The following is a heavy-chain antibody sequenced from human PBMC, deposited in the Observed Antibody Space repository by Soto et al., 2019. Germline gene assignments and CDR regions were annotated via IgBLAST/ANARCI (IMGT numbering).Heavy chain of an antibody. Sequence: EXXXXTCTVXXXSVSNXXXXXGWIRQSPGKGLEWIGSVYYRGRSXSKSSVKSRVTISVDTXKXPFSLNLKSVTASDTAVYFCVSQRNSALTHAYFDYWGXXAXVTVSS. J-gene: IGHJ4*01. CDR1: XXSVSNXXXX. CDR2: VYYRGRS. CDR3: VSQRNSALTHAYFDY. D-gene: IGHD7-27*01. V-gene: IGHV4-39*01.